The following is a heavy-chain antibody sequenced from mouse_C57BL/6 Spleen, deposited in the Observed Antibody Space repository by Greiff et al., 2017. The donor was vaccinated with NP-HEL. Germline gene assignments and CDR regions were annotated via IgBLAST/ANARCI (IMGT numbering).Heavy chain of an antibody. CDR1: GYSITSGYY. V-gene: IGHV3-6*01. J-gene: IGHJ3*01. D-gene: IGHD2-1*01. CDR2: ISYDGSN. CDR3: ARVGEYRNYPPWFAY. Sequence: DVKLQESGPGLVKPSQSLSLTCSVTGYSITSGYYWNWIRQVPGNKLEWMGYISYDGSNNYNPSLKNRISITRDTSKNQFFLKLNSVTTEDTATYYCARVGEYRNYPPWFAYWGQGTLVTVSA.